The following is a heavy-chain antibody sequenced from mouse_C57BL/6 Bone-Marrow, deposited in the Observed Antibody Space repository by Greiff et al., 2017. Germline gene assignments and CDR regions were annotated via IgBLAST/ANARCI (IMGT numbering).Heavy chain of an antibody. CDR2: IHPNSGST. J-gene: IGHJ3*01. Sequence: VQLQQPGAELVKPGASVKLSCKASGYTFTSYWMHWVKQRPGQGLEWIGMIHPNSGSTNYNEKFKSKATLTVDKSSSTAYMQLSSLTSEDSAVYYCARSSYYGSSYGFAYWGQGTLVTVSA. CDR3: ARSSYYGSSYGFAY. CDR1: GYTFTSYW. V-gene: IGHV1-64*01. D-gene: IGHD1-1*01.